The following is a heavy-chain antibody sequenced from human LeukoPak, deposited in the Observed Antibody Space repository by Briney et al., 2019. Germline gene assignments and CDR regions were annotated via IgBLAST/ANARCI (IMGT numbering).Heavy chain of an antibody. Sequence: TGGSLSLSCAASGFTFSGYAMTWVRKAPGKGLEWVAFTRYDGGNKYYADSVKGRFTISRDNSKNTLYLQMNNLRAEDTAVYYCARVVYYGSGNYRIIPYGMDVWGQETTVTASS. CDR3: ARVVYYGSGNYRIIPYGMDV. V-gene: IGHV3-30*02. CDR1: GFTFSGYA. J-gene: IGHJ6*02. CDR2: TRYDGGNK. D-gene: IGHD3-10*01.